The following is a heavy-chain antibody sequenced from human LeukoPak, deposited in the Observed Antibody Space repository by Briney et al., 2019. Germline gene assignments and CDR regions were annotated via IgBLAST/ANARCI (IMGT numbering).Heavy chain of an antibody. J-gene: IGHJ4*02. CDR3: AKDRLGALYYFDSSGYYRLDY. V-gene: IGHV3-30*18. CDR1: ELTFSSYG. CDR2: ISYDGSNK. D-gene: IGHD3-22*01. Sequence: PGGSLRLSCAASELTFSSYGMRWVRQAPGKGLEWVAVISYDGSNKYYADTVKGRFTISRDNSNNTLYLQMNSLRAEDTAVYYCAKDRLGALYYFDSSGYYRLDYWGQGTLVTVSS.